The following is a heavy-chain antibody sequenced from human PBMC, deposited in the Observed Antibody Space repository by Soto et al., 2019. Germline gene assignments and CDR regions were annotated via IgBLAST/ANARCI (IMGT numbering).Heavy chain of an antibody. Sequence: EVQLVESGGKLVQPGGSLTLSCAASGFTFKNHWMHWVRQAPGKGLVWVSRIHYDGSNTRYADSVNGRFTISRDNAKNTLYLHLSSLKVDDTAVYYCARGWYNFSSGSARGGHWYFDLWGRGTLVTVSS. CDR1: GFTFKNHW. V-gene: IGHV3-74*01. J-gene: IGHJ2*01. CDR2: IHYDGSNT. D-gene: IGHD3-10*01. CDR3: ARGWYNFSSGSARGGHWYFDL.